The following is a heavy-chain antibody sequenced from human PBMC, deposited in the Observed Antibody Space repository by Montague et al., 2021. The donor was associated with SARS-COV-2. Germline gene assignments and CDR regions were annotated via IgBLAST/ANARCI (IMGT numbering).Heavy chain of an antibody. Sequence: SETLSLTCTVSGGSISSYYWSWIRQPPGKGLEWIGYIYYSGSTYYNPSLKSRVTILVDMSKNQFSLKLSSVTAADTAVYYCARGMGGSYLYYFDYWGQGTLVTVSS. D-gene: IGHD1-26*01. J-gene: IGHJ4*02. V-gene: IGHV4-59*01. CDR2: IYYSGST. CDR3: ARGMGGSYLYYFDY. CDR1: GGSISSYY.